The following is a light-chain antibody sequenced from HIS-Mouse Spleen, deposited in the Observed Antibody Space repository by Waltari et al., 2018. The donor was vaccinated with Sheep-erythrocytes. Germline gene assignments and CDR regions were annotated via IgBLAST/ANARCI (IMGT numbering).Light chain of an antibody. Sequence: DIQMTQSPSTLSASVGDRVTITCRASQSISSWFAWYQQKPGKAPKLLIYKASSLESGVPSRFSGSGAGTEFTLTISSLQPDDFATYYCQQYNSPYTFGQGTKLEIK. V-gene: IGKV1-5*03. CDR1: QSISSW. CDR2: KAS. J-gene: IGKJ2*01. CDR3: QQYNSPYT.